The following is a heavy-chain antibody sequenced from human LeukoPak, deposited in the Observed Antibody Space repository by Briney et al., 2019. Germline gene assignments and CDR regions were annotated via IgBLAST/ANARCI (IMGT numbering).Heavy chain of an antibody. CDR2: IYYSGST. Sequence: KSSETLSLTCTVSGGSISSYYWSWIRQPPGKGLEWIGYIYYSGSTNYNPSLKSRVTISVDTSKNQFSLKLSSVTAADTAVYYCARGEGYSYGLGAFDIWGQGTMVTVSS. CDR1: GGSISSYY. V-gene: IGHV4-59*08. D-gene: IGHD5-18*01. CDR3: ARGEGYSYGLGAFDI. J-gene: IGHJ3*02.